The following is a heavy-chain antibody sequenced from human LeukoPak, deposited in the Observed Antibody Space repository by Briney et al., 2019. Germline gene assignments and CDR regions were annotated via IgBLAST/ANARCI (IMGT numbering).Heavy chain of an antibody. Sequence: SETLSLTCTVSGGSISSTSYYWGWIRQPPGKGLEWIGSIYYSGTTYYNPSLKSRVTISVDTSKNHFSLKQSSVTAADTAVYYCASRLRWPSYFDYWGQGTPVTVSS. CDR1: GGSISSTSYY. V-gene: IGHV4-39*02. D-gene: IGHD4-23*01. CDR2: IYYSGTT. J-gene: IGHJ4*02. CDR3: ASRLRWPSYFDY.